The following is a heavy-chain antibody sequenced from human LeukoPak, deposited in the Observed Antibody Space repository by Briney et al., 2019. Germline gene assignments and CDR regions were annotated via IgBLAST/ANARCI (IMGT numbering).Heavy chain of an antibody. V-gene: IGHV1-58*01. CDR2: IVVGSGNT. CDR1: GFTFTSSA. Sequence: RASVKVSCKASGFTFTSSAVQWVRQARGQRLEWIGRIVVGSGNTNYAQKFQERVTITRDMSTSTAYMELSSLRSEDTAVYYCAAPGGYCSGGSCPQDYYYYGMDVWGKGTTVTVSS. CDR3: AAPGGYCSGGSCPQDYYYYGMDV. D-gene: IGHD2-15*01. J-gene: IGHJ6*04.